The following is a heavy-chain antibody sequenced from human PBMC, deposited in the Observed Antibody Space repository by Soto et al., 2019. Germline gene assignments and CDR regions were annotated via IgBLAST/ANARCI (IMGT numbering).Heavy chain of an antibody. CDR2: IYYSGST. V-gene: IGHV4-61*01. CDR3: ARDYGSESYEDYDYCGMDV. D-gene: IGHD3-10*01. Sequence: SETLSLTCTVSGGSVSSGSYNWSWIRQPPGKGLEWIGYIYYSGSTNYNPSLKSRVTISVDTSKNQFALKLSSVTAADTAVYYWARDYGSESYEDYDYCGMDVWGQGTTVTVSS. J-gene: IGHJ6*02. CDR1: GGSVSSGSYN.